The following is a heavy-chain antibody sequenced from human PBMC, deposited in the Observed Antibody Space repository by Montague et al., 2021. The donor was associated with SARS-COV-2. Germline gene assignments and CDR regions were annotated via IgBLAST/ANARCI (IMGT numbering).Heavy chain of an antibody. Sequence: SVKVSCKVSGYTLTELSMHWVRQAPGKGLEWMGGFDPEDGETIYAQKSQGRVTMTEDTSTDTAYMELSSLRSEDTAVYYCATTRDVVTARGYMDVWGKGTTVTVSS. CDR2: FDPEDGET. CDR1: GYTLTELS. CDR3: ATTRDVVTARGYMDV. J-gene: IGHJ6*03. V-gene: IGHV1-24*01. D-gene: IGHD5-18*01.